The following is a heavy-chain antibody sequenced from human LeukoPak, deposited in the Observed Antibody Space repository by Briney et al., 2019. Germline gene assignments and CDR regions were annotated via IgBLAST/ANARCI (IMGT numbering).Heavy chain of an antibody. CDR3: ARKGGFDF. V-gene: IGHV3-48*03. Sequence: PGGSLRLSCAASGFTFSTYEMNWVRQAPGKGLEWVSYISASGSTIYYTDSVKGRFTISRDNAKNSPYLQMSSLRAEDTATYYCARKGGFDFWGQGTLVTVSS. CDR2: ISASGSTI. D-gene: IGHD3-16*01. CDR1: GFTFSTYE. J-gene: IGHJ4*02.